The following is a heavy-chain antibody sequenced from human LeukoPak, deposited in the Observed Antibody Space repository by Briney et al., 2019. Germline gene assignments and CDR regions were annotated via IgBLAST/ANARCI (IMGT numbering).Heavy chain of an antibody. D-gene: IGHD3-10*01. CDR1: GGSFSGYY. V-gene: IGHV4-34*01. Sequence: PSETLSLTCAAYGGSFSGYYWSWIRQPPGKGLEWIGEINHSGSTNYNPSLKSRVTISVDTSKNQFSLKLSSVTAADTAVYYCARGVFRGYYGSGSYYNRNWFDPWGQGTLVTVSS. CDR2: INHSGST. CDR3: ARGVFRGYYGSGSYYNRNWFDP. J-gene: IGHJ5*02.